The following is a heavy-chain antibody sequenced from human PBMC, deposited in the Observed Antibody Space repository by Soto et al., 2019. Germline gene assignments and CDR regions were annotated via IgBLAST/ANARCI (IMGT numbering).Heavy chain of an antibody. D-gene: IGHD3-3*01. CDR1: DGSFSGSS. Sequence: QVHLQQWGGGLLKPSENLSLRCVVYDGSFSGSSWNWVRQAPGKGLEWIGEITESGSVNYNPSLKSRVSISLDSSKNHFSLNLTSLTAADTAVYYCARSVLRFYPYSYYGMDVWGQGTSVTVSS. J-gene: IGHJ6*02. CDR2: ITESGSV. CDR3: ARSVLRFYPYSYYGMDV. V-gene: IGHV4-34*02.